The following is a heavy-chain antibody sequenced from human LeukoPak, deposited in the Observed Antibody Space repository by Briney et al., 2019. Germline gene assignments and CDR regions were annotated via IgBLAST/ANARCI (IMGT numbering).Heavy chain of an antibody. CDR1: GGSISSYY. CDR2: IYTSGST. D-gene: IGHD6-13*01. J-gene: IGHJ4*02. CDR3: ARLAADSSSPTLDY. Sequence: SETLSLTCTVSGGSISSYYWSRIRQPAGKGLKWIGRIYTSGSTNYNPSLKSRVTMSVDTSKNQFSLKLSSVTAADTAVYYCARLAADSSSPTLDYWGQGTLVTVSS. V-gene: IGHV4-4*07.